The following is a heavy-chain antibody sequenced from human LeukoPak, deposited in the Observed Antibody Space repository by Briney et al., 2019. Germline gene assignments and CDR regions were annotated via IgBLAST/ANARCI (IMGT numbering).Heavy chain of an antibody. J-gene: IGHJ5*02. Sequence: PGGTLRLSCAASGFTFSTYGMSWVRQAPGKGLEWVSAISGSGDNTYYADSVKGRFTISRDNAKNTLYLQMNSLRAEDTAVYYCARDYLAYYYDSSGYYRFDPWGQGTLVTVSS. CDR3: ARDYLAYYYDSSGYYRFDP. CDR1: GFTFSTYG. D-gene: IGHD3-22*01. V-gene: IGHV3-23*01. CDR2: ISGSGDNT.